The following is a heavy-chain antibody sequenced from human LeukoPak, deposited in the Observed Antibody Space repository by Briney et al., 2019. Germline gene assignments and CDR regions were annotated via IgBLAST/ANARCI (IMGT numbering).Heavy chain of an antibody. V-gene: IGHV1-2*02. CDR2: INPNSGGT. D-gene: IGHD2-2*01. J-gene: IGHJ4*02. CDR3: ARILIPAAMEYYFDY. Sequence: ASVKVSCKASGYTFTGYYMHWVRQAPGQGLEWMGWINPNSGGTNYAQKFQGRVTTTRDTSISTVYMELSRLRSDDTAVYYCARILIPAAMEYYFDYWGQGTLVTVSS. CDR1: GYTFTGYY.